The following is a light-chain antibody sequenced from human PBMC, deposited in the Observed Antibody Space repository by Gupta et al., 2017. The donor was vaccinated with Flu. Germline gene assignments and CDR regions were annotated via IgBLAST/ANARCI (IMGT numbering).Light chain of an antibody. CDR2: WAS. V-gene: IGKV4-1*01. J-gene: IGKJ2*01. CDR3: QQDVRGPFT. CDR1: QSVSYNSNNKNY. Sequence: SLGERATINCKSSQSVSYNSNNKNYLAWYQHKPGQPPKLLIYWASTRESGVPDRFSGSGSGTDFTLTVSSLQAEDVAVYYCQQDVRGPFTFGQGTKLEIK.